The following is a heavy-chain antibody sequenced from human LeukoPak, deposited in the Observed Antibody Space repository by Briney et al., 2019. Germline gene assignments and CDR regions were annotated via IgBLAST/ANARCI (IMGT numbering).Heavy chain of an antibody. CDR3: AKEASPYYYDSSGYYYFDY. V-gene: IGHV3-23*01. D-gene: IGHD3-22*01. Sequence: GGSLRLSCAASGFTFSSYAMSWVRQAPGKGLEWVSAISGSGGSTYYADSVKGRFTISRDNSKNTLYLQMNSLRAEDTAVYYCAKEASPYYYDSSGYYYFDYWGQGTLVTVSS. J-gene: IGHJ4*02. CDR1: GFTFSSYA. CDR2: ISGSGGST.